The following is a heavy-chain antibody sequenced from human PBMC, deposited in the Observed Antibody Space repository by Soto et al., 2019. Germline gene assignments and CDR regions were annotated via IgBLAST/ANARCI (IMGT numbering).Heavy chain of an antibody. CDR3: AKLSGLPIYGGPDY. Sequence: EVPLLESGGGLVQPGGSLRLSCAASGFTFSSYAMSWVRQAPGKGLEWVSAISGSGGSTYYADSVKGRFTISRDNSKNTLYLQMNSLRAEDTAVYYCAKLSGLPIYGGPDYWGQGTLVTVSS. D-gene: IGHD2-21*02. CDR2: ISGSGGST. J-gene: IGHJ4*02. V-gene: IGHV3-23*01. CDR1: GFTFSSYA.